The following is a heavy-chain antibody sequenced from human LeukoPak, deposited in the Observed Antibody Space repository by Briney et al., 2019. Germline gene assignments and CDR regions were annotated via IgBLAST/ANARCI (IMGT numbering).Heavy chain of an antibody. Sequence: SETLSLTCTVSGGSISSGGYYWSWIRQHPGKGLEWIGHIYYSGSSHCNPSLKSRVTMSVDTSKNQFSLKLSSVTAADTAVYYCARDRGPGWSFRYIDYWGQGTLVTVSS. V-gene: IGHV4-31*03. J-gene: IGHJ4*02. CDR1: GGSISSGGYY. CDR2: IYYSGSS. CDR3: ARDRGPGWSFRYIDY. D-gene: IGHD6-19*01.